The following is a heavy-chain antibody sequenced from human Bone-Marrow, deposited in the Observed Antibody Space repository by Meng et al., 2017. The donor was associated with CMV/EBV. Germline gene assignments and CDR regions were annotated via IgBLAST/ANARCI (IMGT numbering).Heavy chain of an antibody. J-gene: IGHJ4*02. V-gene: IGHV3-23*01. CDR2: ISGSGGST. CDR3: AKGRYYDSSGSLGSDY. D-gene: IGHD3-22*01. CDR1: GFTFSSYA. Sequence: GESLKISCAASGFTFSSYAMHWVRQAPGKGLEWVSAISGSGGSTYYADSVKGRFTISRDNSKNTLYLQMNSLRAEDTAVYYCAKGRYYDSSGSLGSDYWGQGTLVTVSS.